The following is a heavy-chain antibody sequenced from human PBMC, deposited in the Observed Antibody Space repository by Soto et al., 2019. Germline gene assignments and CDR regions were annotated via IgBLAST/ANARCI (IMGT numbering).Heavy chain of an antibody. Sequence: QVQLVQSGAEVKKPGSSVKVSCKASGGTFSSYAISWVRQAPGQGLEWMGGIIPIFGTANYAQKFQGRVTITADESTSTAYMELSSLRSEDTAVSYCAGGHPDYGDYTEEPWYFDLWGPGTLVTVSS. CDR1: GGTFSSYA. V-gene: IGHV1-69*01. CDR3: AGGHPDYGDYTEEPWYFDL. J-gene: IGHJ2*01. D-gene: IGHD4-17*01. CDR2: IIPIFGTA.